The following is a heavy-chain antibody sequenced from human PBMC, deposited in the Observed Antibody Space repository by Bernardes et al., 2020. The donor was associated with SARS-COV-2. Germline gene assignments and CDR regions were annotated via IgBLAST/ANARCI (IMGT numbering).Heavy chain of an antibody. J-gene: IGHJ6*02. CDR3: AKRKQIFHLSEWDVGMDV. CDR2: LDKTSTYI. V-gene: IGHV3-21*01. CDR1: GFMFSNYS. D-gene: IGHD1-26*01. Sequence: GGSLRLSCLASGFMFSNYSMNWVRQAPGKGLEWVSSLDKTSTYIYYADSLKGRVTISRDNSKRAVYLQMNSLGPEDTAVYYCAKRKQIFHLSEWDVGMDVWGRGTTVTVS.